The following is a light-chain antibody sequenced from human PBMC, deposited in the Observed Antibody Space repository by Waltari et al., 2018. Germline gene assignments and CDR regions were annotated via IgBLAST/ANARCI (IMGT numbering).Light chain of an antibody. CDR3: QHYLRLPVT. Sequence: CMHSQSVTRAVAWYQQKPGQAPRLLTYGASNRATGIPDRFSGSGSGTDFSLTISSLEPEDFAVYYCQHYLRLPVTFGQGTKVEVK. CDR1: QSVTRAV. J-gene: IGKJ1*01. CDR2: GAS. V-gene: IGKV3-20*01.